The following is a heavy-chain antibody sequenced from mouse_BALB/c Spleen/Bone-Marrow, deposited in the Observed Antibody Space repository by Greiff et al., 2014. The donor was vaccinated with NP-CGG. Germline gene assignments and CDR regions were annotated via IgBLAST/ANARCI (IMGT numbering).Heavy chain of an antibody. CDR2: IYPGSGDT. CDR1: GFTFTDYV. V-gene: IGHV1-83*01. CDR3: ARSRVPYFALDY. J-gene: IGHJ4*01. Sequence: VQLQQSGPELVKPGASVKMSCTASGFTFTDYVINWVKQRPGQGLEWIGEIYPGSGDTYYNEKFKAKATLTADKFSNTVHMQLSSLTSEDSVVYFFARSRVPYFALDYWGQGTSVTVSS.